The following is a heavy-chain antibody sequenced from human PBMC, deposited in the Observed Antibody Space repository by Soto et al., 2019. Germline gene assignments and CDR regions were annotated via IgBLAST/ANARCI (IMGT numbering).Heavy chain of an antibody. CDR1: GYTLTELS. Sequence: ASVKVSCKVSGYTLTELSMHWVRQAPGKGLGWMGGFDPEDGETIYAQKFQGRVTMTEDTSTDTAYMELSSLRSEDTAVYYCAAGSNYYGSGSYYNPWFDPWGQGTLVTVSS. CDR3: AAGSNYYGSGSYYNPWFDP. D-gene: IGHD3-10*01. V-gene: IGHV1-24*01. J-gene: IGHJ5*02. CDR2: FDPEDGET.